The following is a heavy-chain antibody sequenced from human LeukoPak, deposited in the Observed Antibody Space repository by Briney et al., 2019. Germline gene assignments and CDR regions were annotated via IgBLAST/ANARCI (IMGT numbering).Heavy chain of an antibody. Sequence: GGSLRLSCAASGFTFSNYWMSWVRQAPGKGLEWVANIKQDGSEKYYVDSVKGRFTISRDNAKNSLDLQMNSLRAEDTAVYFCARDYDILTAYHASFDFWGQRTLVTVSS. CDR2: IKQDGSEK. J-gene: IGHJ4*02. CDR1: GFTFSNYW. CDR3: ARDYDILTAYHASFDF. V-gene: IGHV3-7*01. D-gene: IGHD3-9*01.